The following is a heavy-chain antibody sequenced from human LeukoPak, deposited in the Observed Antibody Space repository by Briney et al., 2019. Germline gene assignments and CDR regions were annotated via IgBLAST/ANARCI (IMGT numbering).Heavy chain of an antibody. Sequence: PGGSLRLSCAASGFTFSSYAMNWVRQAPGKGLEWVSSISSSSSYIYYADSVKGRFTISRDNAKNSLYLQMNSLRADDTAVYYCARYTSNVVGKRHYFDYWGQGTLVTVSS. CDR1: GFTFSSYA. V-gene: IGHV3-21*01. CDR2: ISSSSSYI. CDR3: ARYTSNVVGKRHYFDY. J-gene: IGHJ4*02. D-gene: IGHD1-26*01.